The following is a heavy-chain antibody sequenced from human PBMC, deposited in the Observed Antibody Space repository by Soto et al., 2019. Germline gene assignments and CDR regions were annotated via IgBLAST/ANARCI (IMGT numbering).Heavy chain of an antibody. J-gene: IGHJ4*02. V-gene: IGHV4-34*01. CDR3: ASLMTTVTTADY. D-gene: IGHD4-17*01. Sequence: PSETLSLTCAVYGGSFSGYYWSWIRQPPGKGLEWVGDIYYSGSTNYNPPLKSRVTISVDTSKNQFSLKLSSVTAADTAVYYCASLMTTVTTADYWGQGTLVTVSS. CDR1: GGSFSGYY. CDR2: IYYSGST.